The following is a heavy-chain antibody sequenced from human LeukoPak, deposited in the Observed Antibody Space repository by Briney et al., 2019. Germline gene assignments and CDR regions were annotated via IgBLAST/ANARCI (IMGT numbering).Heavy chain of an antibody. V-gene: IGHV3-48*03. CDR1: GFTFSSYE. J-gene: IGHJ6*04. D-gene: IGHD3-10*02. Sequence: PGGSLRLSCAASGFTFSSYEMNWVRQAPGKGLEWVSYISSSGSTIYYAGSVKGRFTISRDNAKNSLYLQMNSLRAEDTADYYCAELGITMIGGVWGKGTTVTISS. CDR2: ISSSGSTI. CDR3: AELGITMIGGV.